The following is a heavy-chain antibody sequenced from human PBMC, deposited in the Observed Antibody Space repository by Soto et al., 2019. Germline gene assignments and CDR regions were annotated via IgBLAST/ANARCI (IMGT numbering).Heavy chain of an antibody. V-gene: IGHV6-1*01. CDR1: GVSFSSYIPA. CDR2: TYYRSKWYS. D-gene: IGHD1-1*01. J-gene: IGHJ6*03. Sequence: SQTLSLTCDLSGVSFSSYIPAWKWFRQAPSKGLEWLGRTYYRSKWYSNYAISVKSRVTVNPDTFKNQFSLQLNSVTPEDTAVYYCARGSWDDVSGHYYMDVWGKGTTVTVSS. CDR3: ARGSWDDVSGHYYMDV.